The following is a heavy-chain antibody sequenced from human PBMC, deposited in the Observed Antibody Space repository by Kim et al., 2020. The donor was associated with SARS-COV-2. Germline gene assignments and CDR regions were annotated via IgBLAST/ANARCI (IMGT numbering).Heavy chain of an antibody. CDR2: IYHSGST. CDR3: ATSSPGYSSGYYYRYYYYMDV. J-gene: IGHJ6*03. V-gene: IGHV4-30-2*01. Sequence: SETLSLTCAVSGGSISSGGYSWSWIRQPPGKGLEWIGYIYHSGSTYYNPSLKSRVTISVDRSKNQFSLKLSSVTAADTAVYYCATSSPGYSSGYYYRYYYYMDVWGKGTTVTVSS. D-gene: IGHD3-22*01. CDR1: GGSISSGGYS.